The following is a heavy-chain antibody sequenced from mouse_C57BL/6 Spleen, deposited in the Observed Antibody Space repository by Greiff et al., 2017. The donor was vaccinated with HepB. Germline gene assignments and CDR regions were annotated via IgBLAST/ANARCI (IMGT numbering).Heavy chain of an antibody. CDR2: IWTGGGT. CDR3: ARNYYYGSSSYYYAMDY. J-gene: IGHJ4*01. CDR1: GFSLTSYA. Sequence: VKLMESGPGLVAPSQSLSITCTVSGFSLTSYAISWVRQPPGKGLEWLGVIWTGGGTNYNSALKSRLSISKDNSKSQVFLKMNSLQTDDTARYYCARNYYYGSSSYYYAMDYWGQGTSVTVSS. D-gene: IGHD1-1*01. V-gene: IGHV2-9-1*01.